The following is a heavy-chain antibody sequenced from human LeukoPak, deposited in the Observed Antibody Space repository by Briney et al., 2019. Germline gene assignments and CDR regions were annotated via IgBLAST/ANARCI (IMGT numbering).Heavy chain of an antibody. CDR2: ISGSGVNT. Sequence: PGGSLRLSCTASGFSFRSYAMSWFRQAPGKGLEWVSLISGSGVNTYYADSVKGRFTISRDNSEKTLYLQMDSLRAEDTAIFYCAKKLHSNKFYIADDYWGQGTLVTVSS. CDR3: AKKLHSNKFYIADDY. D-gene: IGHD2/OR15-2a*01. V-gene: IGHV3-23*01. J-gene: IGHJ4*02. CDR1: GFSFRSYA.